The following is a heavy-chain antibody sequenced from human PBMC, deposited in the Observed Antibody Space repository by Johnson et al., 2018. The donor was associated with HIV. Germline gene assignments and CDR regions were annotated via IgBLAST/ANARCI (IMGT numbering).Heavy chain of an antibody. D-gene: IGHD6-13*01. J-gene: IGHJ3*02. CDR1: GFSFSNYG. CDR2: IWYDGNNK. CDR3: AKKQAAAGTGGGAFDI. V-gene: IGHV3-33*06. Sequence: VQLVESGGGVVQPGKSLRLTCAASGFSFSNYGMHWVRQAPGKGLEWVAVIWYDGNNKYYADSVKGRFTISRDNAKNTLSLQMNSLTEDDTAIYYCAKKQAAAGTGGGAFDIWGQGTMVTVSS.